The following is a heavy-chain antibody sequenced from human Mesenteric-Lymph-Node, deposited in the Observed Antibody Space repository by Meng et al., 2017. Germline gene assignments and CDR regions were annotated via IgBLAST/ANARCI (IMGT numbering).Heavy chain of an antibody. V-gene: IGHV3-74*01. Sequence: GGSLRLSCAASGFTFSSYWMHWVRQAPGKGLVWVSRINSDGSSTSYADSVKGRFTISRDNAKNTLYLQMNSLRAEDTAVYYCARGATVVTPYDAFDIWGQGTMVTVSS. CDR3: ARGATVVTPYDAFDI. D-gene: IGHD4-23*01. CDR1: GFTFSSYW. J-gene: IGHJ3*02. CDR2: INSDGSST.